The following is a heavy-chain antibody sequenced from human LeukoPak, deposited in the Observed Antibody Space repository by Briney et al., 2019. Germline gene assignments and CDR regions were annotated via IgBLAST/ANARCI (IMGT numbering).Heavy chain of an antibody. Sequence: EASVKASCKASGYTFTGYYMHWVRQAPGQGLEWMGWINPNSGGTNYAQKFQGRVSMTRDTSINPASMELSRLTSDDTAVYCCARLFLEWSQNHDTWGQGTLVTVSS. D-gene: IGHD3-3*01. CDR3: ARLFLEWSQNHDT. CDR2: INPNSGGT. V-gene: IGHV1-2*02. CDR1: GYTFTGYY. J-gene: IGHJ5*02.